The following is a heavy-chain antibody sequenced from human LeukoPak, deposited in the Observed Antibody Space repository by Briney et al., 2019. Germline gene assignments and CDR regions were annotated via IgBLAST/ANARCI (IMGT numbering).Heavy chain of an antibody. J-gene: IGHJ4*02. V-gene: IGHV3-53*04. CDR1: GFTVSSNF. CDR3: ARDSSYDSSGYYNFAY. Sequence: GGSLRLSCAASGFTVSSNFMSWVRQAPGQGLEWVSVIYSGGSTYYADSVKGRFTISRHNSKNTLYLQMNSLRAEDTAVYYCARDSSYDSSGYYNFAYWGEGTLVTVSS. CDR2: IYSGGST. D-gene: IGHD3-22*01.